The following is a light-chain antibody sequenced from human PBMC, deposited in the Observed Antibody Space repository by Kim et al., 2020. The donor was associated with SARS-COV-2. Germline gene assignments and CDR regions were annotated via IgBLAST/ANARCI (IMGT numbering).Light chain of an antibody. CDR1: SSNIGAGYD. Sequence: VTISCTGSSSNIGAGYDVHWYQQLPGTAPKLLIYDNSTRPSGVPDRFSGSKSGTSASLAITGLQAEDEAYYYCQSYDSSLSALYVFGTGTKVTVL. V-gene: IGLV1-40*01. CDR3: QSYDSSLSALYV. J-gene: IGLJ1*01. CDR2: DNS.